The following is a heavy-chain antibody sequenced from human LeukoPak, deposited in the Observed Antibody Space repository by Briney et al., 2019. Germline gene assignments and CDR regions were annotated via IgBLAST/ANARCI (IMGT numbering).Heavy chain of an antibody. V-gene: IGHV4-59*11. D-gene: IGHD2-21*01. CDR3: ARGVVIAPQTFDY. CDR1: GFTFSSHG. Sequence: GSLRLSCAASGFTFSSHGMSWVRQPPGKGLEWIGYIYYSGSTNYNPSLKSRVTISVDTSKNQFSLKLSSVTAADTAVYYCARGVVIAPQTFDYWGQGTLVTVSP. J-gene: IGHJ4*02. CDR2: IYYSGST.